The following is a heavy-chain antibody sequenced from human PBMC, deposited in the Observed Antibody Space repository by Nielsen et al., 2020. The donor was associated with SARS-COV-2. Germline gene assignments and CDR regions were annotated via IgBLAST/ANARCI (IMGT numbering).Heavy chain of an antibody. CDR1: GGSFSGYY. V-gene: IGHV4-34*01. CDR2: INHSGST. Sequence: SETLSLTCAVYGGSFSGYYWSWIRQPPGKGLEWIGEINHSGSTNYNPSLKSRVTISVDTSKNQFSLKLSSVTAADTAVYYCAVHSGSYYGGDYWGQGTLVTVSS. J-gene: IGHJ4*02. CDR3: AVHSGSYYGGDY. D-gene: IGHD1-26*01.